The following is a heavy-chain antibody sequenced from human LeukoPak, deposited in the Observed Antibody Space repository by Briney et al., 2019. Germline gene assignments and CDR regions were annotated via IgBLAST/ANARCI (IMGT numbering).Heavy chain of an antibody. CDR3: ARGSAYTDHDI. V-gene: IGHV3-21*01. CDR1: GFTFRTYS. J-gene: IGHJ3*02. Sequence: KPGRSLRLSCAASGFTFRTYSMNWVCQAPGKGLEWVSSISTTSKYIYYADSVKGRFTISRDNAENSLYLQMNSLRAEDTAVYYCARGSAYTDHDIWGQGTMVTVSS. CDR2: ISTTSKYI. D-gene: IGHD5-18*01.